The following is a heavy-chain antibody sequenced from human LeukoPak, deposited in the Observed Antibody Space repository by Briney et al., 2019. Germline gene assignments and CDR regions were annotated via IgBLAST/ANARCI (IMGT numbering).Heavy chain of an antibody. CDR2: ISSNGGST. CDR1: GFTFSSYA. CDR3: AREGRGYSYGPPYYYYYMDV. V-gene: IGHV3-64*01. Sequence: GGSLRLSCAASGFTFSSYAMHWVRQAPGKGLEYVSAISSNGGSTYYANSVKGRFTIFRDNSKNTLYLQMGSLRAEDMAVYYCAREGRGYSYGPPYYYYYMDVWGKGTTVTVSS. J-gene: IGHJ6*03. D-gene: IGHD5-18*01.